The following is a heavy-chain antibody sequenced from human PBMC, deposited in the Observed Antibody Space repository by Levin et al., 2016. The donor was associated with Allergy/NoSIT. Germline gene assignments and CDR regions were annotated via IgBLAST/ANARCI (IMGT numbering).Heavy chain of an antibody. V-gene: IGHV1-3*01. D-gene: IGHD2-2*01. J-gene: IGHJ6*02. Sequence: WVRQAPGQGLEWMGWINAGNGNTKYSQKFQGRVTITRDTSASTAYMELSSLRSEDTAVYYCARDHLVRYCSSTSCYYGMDVWGQGTTVTVSS. CDR3: ARDHLVRYCSSTSCYYGMDV. CDR2: INAGNGNT.